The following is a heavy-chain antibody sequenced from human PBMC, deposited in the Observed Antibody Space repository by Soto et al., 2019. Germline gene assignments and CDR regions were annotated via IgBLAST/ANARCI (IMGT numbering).Heavy chain of an antibody. Sequence: QVQLVQSGAEVKKPGSSVNVSCKASGGTFSIYAISWVRQAPGQGLEWVGGIIPIFDIINSAQKFHGRLTITAEKSTSTAYMAVSGLRSEETAVYYCARGAVVSPDHNIDALYYSGVDVWGQGTTVAVSP. D-gene: IGHD3-22*01. CDR3: ARGAVVSPDHNIDALYYSGVDV. J-gene: IGHJ6*01. CDR2: IIPIFDII. V-gene: IGHV1-69*17. CDR1: GGTFSIYA.